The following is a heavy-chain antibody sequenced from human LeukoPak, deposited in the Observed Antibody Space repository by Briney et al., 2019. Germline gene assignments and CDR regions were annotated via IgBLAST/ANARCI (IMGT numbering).Heavy chain of an antibody. CDR3: ARHPPRDGSAFDY. CDR2: MYYSGTT. J-gene: IGHJ4*02. CDR1: GGSISSGSYY. V-gene: IGHV4-39*01. Sequence: SETLSLTCTVSGGSISSGSYYWGWIRQPPGKGLEWIASMYYSGTTFYIPSLKSRVNISVDTSKNQLSLKLGSVTAADTAVYYCARHPPRDGSAFDYWGQGTLVTVSS.